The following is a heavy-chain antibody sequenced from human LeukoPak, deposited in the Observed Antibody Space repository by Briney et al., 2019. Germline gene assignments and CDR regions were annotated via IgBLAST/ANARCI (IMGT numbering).Heavy chain of an antibody. CDR3: AKGPSGYDYYYYYYMDV. Sequence: GGSLRLSCADSGFTFSNYAMTWVRQTPGKGLEWVSIVTGSGISTYYVDSVKGRFTISRDNSKNTLYLQMSSLRAEDTAVYYCAKGPSGYDYYYYYYMDVWGKGTTVTVSS. CDR1: GFTFSNYA. D-gene: IGHD5-12*01. CDR2: VTGSGIST. J-gene: IGHJ6*03. V-gene: IGHV3-23*01.